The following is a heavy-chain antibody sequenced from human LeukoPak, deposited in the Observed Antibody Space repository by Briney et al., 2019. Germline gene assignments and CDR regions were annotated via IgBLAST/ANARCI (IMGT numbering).Heavy chain of an antibody. CDR3: ARDGAEGDNSAFDM. CDR1: GVTLSDHH. D-gene: IGHD3-22*01. Sequence: GGSLRLSCAASGVTLSDHHMDWVRQAPGRGLEWVGRTRDKARGYTTEYAASVKGRFTISRDDSKTLVYLQMNSLRTEDTAVYFCARDGAEGDNSAFDMWGQGTVVTVSS. CDR2: TRDKARGYTT. V-gene: IGHV3-72*01. J-gene: IGHJ3*02.